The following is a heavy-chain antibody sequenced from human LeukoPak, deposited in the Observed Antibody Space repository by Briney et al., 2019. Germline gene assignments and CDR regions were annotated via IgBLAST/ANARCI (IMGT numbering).Heavy chain of an antibody. Sequence: ASVKVSCKASGGTFSSYAISWVRQAPGQGLEWMGGIIPIFGTANYAQKFQGRVTITADESTSTAYMELSSLRSEDTAVYYCARSLYYDFWSGYYTDYWGQGTLVTVSS. J-gene: IGHJ4*02. V-gene: IGHV1-69*13. CDR3: ARSLYYDFWSGYYTDY. CDR2: IIPIFGTA. CDR1: GGTFSSYA. D-gene: IGHD3-3*01.